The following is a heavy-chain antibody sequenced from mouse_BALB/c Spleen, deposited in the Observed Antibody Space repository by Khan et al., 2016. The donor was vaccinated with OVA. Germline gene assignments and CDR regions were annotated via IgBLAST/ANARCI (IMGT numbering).Heavy chain of an antibody. J-gene: IGHJ2*01. Sequence: VQLQQSGPELDKPGASVKISCKASGYSFTDYNMNWVKQSNGKSLEWIGNIDPYYGDAHYNQKFKGKATLTVDRSSSTAYLQHKSLTSEDSAVYYCTRLGTNYSFDYWGQGTTLTVSS. CDR3: TRLGTNYSFDY. V-gene: IGHV1-39*01. CDR1: GYSFTDYN. D-gene: IGHD2-1*01. CDR2: IDPYYGDA.